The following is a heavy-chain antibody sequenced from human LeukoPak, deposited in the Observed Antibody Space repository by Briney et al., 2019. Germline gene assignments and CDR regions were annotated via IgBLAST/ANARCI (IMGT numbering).Heavy chain of an antibody. D-gene: IGHD3-22*01. V-gene: IGHV1-69*01. CDR1: GGTFSSYA. CDR3: ARRVSRSYYDSSGYGGWYFDL. CDR2: IIPIFGTA. Sequence: ASVKVSCKASGGTFSSYAISWVRQAPGQGLEWMGGIIPIFGTANYAQKFQGRVKITADESTSTAYMELSSLRSEDTAVYYCARRVSRSYYDSSGYGGWYFDLWGRGTLVTVSS. J-gene: IGHJ2*01.